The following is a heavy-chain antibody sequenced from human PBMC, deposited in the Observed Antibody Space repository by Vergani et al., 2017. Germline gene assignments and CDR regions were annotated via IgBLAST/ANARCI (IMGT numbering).Heavy chain of an antibody. CDR3: ANSVSAGNVGVAYFCMDV. CDR1: GFTLNTYG. D-gene: IGHD1-26*01. Sequence: QVQILQSGGGVVQPGGSLRLSCTLSGFTLNTYGIHWVRQAPGKGLEWVSFIRYDGSSEYYGDSVKGRFTISRDKSQNTVNLQMNSLRTEDTAVYFCANSVSAGNVGVAYFCMDVWGRGTTVTVPS. V-gene: IGHV3-30*02. CDR2: IRYDGSSE. J-gene: IGHJ6*02.